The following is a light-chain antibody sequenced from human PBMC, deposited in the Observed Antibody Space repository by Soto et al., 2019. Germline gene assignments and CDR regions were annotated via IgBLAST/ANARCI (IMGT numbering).Light chain of an antibody. V-gene: IGKV3-20*01. Sequence: EIALTQSPGLLSLFPGGRATLSWRASQSVSSSYLAWYQQKPGQAPRLLISGASSMATGIPDRFSGSGSGTDFTLTISRLEPDDFAVYYCQQYGSSLCTFGQGTKVDIK. CDR1: QSVSSSY. CDR2: GAS. J-gene: IGKJ1*01. CDR3: QQYGSSLCT.